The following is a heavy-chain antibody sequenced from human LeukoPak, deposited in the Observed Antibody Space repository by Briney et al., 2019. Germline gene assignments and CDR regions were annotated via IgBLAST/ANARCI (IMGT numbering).Heavy chain of an antibody. CDR1: GYTFTSYG. V-gene: IGHV1-18*01. CDR3: AKDPIHRSSSDY. J-gene: IGHJ4*02. Sequence: ASVKVSCKTSGYTFTSYGISWVRQAPGQGLEWMGWISGYNGNTNYAQKFQGRVTMTTDTSTSTGYMELRSLRSDDTAVYYCAKDPIHRSSSDYWGQGTLVTVSS. CDR2: ISGYNGNT. D-gene: IGHD6-6*01.